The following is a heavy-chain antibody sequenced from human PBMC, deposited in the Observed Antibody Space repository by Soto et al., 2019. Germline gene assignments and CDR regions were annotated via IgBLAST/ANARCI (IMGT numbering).Heavy chain of an antibody. D-gene: IGHD1-26*01. J-gene: IGHJ4*02. V-gene: IGHV4-30-2*01. Sequence: PSETLSLTCTVSGASITFGGYSCGWIRQTPGKGLEWIGYINHLETTFYNPSFESRLTLSIDRAKNQFSLKLHSMSAADRAVYFCARGGGSDSFDYWGQGILVTVS. CDR2: INHLETT. CDR3: ARGGGSDSFDY. CDR1: GASITFGGYS.